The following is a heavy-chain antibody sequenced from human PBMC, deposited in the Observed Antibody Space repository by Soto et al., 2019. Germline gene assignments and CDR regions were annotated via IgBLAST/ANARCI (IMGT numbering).Heavy chain of an antibody. V-gene: IGHV1-69*12. CDR1: GGTFGNSA. CDR2: IIHIFPTP. J-gene: IGHJ6*02. CDR3: GRGKDRQQLGGNYYGGIDV. Sequence: QVQLVQSGAEVKKPGSSVTVSCKASGGTFGNSAISWVRQAPGQGLEGMGGIIHIFPTPDYAQKFQGRVTISADESSTTAYLELRSLRSADAAVYYCGRGKDRQQLGGNYYGGIDVWGQGTTVTVSS. D-gene: IGHD3-10*01.